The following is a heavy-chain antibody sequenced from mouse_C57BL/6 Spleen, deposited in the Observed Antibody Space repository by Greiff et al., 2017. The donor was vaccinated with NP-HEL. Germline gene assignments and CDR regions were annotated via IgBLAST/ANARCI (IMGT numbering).Heavy chain of an antibody. CDR1: GYTFTSYW. D-gene: IGHD1-1*01. V-gene: IGHV1-53*01. CDR2: INPSNGGT. CDR3: ARVSNYYGSSYYFDY. J-gene: IGHJ2*01. Sequence: QVQLQQPGTELVKPGASVKLSCKASGYTFTSYWMHWVKQRPGQGLEWIGNINPSNGGTNYNEKFKSKATLTVDKSSSTAYMQRSSLTSEDSAVYYCARVSNYYGSSYYFDYWGQGTTLTVSS.